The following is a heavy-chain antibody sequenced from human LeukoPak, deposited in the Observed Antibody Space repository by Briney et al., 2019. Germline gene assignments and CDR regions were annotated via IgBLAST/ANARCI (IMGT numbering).Heavy chain of an antibody. CDR2: IYYSGST. CDR1: GGSIISSSYY. J-gene: IGHJ4*02. V-gene: IGHV4-39*01. D-gene: IGHD2-15*01. CDR3: AEGYCSGGSCYVDDNYFDY. Sequence: SETLSLTCTVSGGSIISSSYYWGWIRQPPGKGLEWIGSIYYSGSTYYNPSLKSRVTISVDTSKNQFSLKLSSVTAADTAVYYCAEGYCSGGSCYVDDNYFDYWGQGTLVTVSS.